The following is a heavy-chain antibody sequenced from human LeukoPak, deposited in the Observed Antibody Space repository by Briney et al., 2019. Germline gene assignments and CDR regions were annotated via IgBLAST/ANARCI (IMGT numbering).Heavy chain of an antibody. J-gene: IGHJ4*02. V-gene: IGHV4-59*08. CDR2: IYYSGST. CDR3: ARRYTASPGERFDY. CDR1: GGSISSYY. D-gene: IGHD2-2*02. Sequence: SETLSLTCTVSGGSISSYYWSWIRQPPGKGLEWTGYIYYSGSTNYNPSLKSRVTISVDTSKNQFSLKLSSVTAADTAVYYCARRYTASPGERFDYWGQGTLVTVSS.